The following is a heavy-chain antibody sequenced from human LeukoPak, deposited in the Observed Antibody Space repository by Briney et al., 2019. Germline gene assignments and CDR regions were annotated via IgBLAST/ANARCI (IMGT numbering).Heavy chain of an antibody. CDR1: GYTFTNYD. V-gene: IGHV1-8*01. CDR2: VIPISGKT. CDR3: ARVSYKTTRDY. D-gene: IGHD1-7*01. J-gene: IGHJ4*02. Sequence: ASVKVSCKASGYTFTNYDIHWVRQATGQGLEWLGWVIPISGKTGYARKFQGRVTMTINTSTNTASMELSRLRSEDTAVYYCARVSYKTTRDYWGQGTLVTVSS.